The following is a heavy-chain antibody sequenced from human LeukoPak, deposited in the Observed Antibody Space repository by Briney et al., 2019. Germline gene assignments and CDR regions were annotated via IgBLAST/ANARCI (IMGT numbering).Heavy chain of an antibody. CDR3: ARDGLRRPPTPYCGGDCPLDY. Sequence: GGSLRLSCAASGFIFSDYEMNWVRQAPGKGLEWVSYISFSGNSIYYADSVKGRFTISRDNAKNSLYLQMNSLRVEDTAMYYCARDGLRRPPTPYCGGDCPLDYWGQGTLVSVSS. V-gene: IGHV3-48*03. D-gene: IGHD2-21*02. CDR1: GFIFSDYE. J-gene: IGHJ4*02. CDR2: ISFSGNSI.